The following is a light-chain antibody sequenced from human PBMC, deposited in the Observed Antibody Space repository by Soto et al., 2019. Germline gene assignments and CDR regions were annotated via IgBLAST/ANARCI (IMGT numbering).Light chain of an antibody. CDR1: SSDIGAYDY. CDR3: FSSTTTSTHV. Sequence: QSALTQPASLSGSPGQSITISCTGTSSDIGAYDYVSWFQQHPGKAPNLMISEVNNRPSGVPNRCSGSKSGNTAYLTISGLQVEDEAEYFCFSSTTTSTHVFGTGTKVTVL. J-gene: IGLJ1*01. V-gene: IGLV2-14*01. CDR2: EVN.